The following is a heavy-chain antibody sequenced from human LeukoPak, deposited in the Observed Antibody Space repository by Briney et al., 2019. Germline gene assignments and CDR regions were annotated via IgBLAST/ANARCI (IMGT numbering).Heavy chain of an antibody. CDR3: ARDPGDSSGYYRVWYFDY. CDR1: GFAFSTHW. V-gene: IGHV3-7*01. Sequence: GGSLRLSCSASGFAFSTHWMSWVRQAPGKGLEWVANINQDGSERYYVDSVRGRFTISRDNAKNSLYLQMNSLRAEDTAVYYCARDPGDSSGYYRVWYFDYWGQGTLVTVSS. CDR2: INQDGSER. D-gene: IGHD3-22*01. J-gene: IGHJ4*02.